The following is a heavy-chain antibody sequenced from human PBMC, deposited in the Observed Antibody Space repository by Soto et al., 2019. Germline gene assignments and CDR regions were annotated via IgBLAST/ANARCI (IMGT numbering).Heavy chain of an antibody. CDR2: IIPIFGTA. Sequence: ASVKVSCKASGGTFSSYAISWVRQAPGQGLEWMGGIIPIFGTANYAQKFQGRVTITADESTSTAYMELSSLRSEDTAVYYCARGYCSGGSCYRPRGDYYYGMDVWGQGTTVTVSS. V-gene: IGHV1-69*13. CDR1: GGTFSSYA. D-gene: IGHD2-15*01. J-gene: IGHJ6*02. CDR3: ARGYCSGGSCYRPRGDYYYGMDV.